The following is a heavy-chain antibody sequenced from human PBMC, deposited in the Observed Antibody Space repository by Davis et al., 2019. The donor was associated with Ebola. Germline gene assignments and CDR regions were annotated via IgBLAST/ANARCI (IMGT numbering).Heavy chain of an antibody. CDR3: ARDMSMVQEANWFDP. CDR2: ISAYNGNT. Sequence: ASVTVSCMASGYTFPRYGISWLRQAPRQGLEWMGWISAYNGNTHYAQKFQGWVTMTRNTSISPAYIELSRLRSDDTAVYYCARDMSMVQEANWFDPWGQGTLVTVSS. D-gene: IGHD3-10*01. V-gene: IGHV1-18*01. J-gene: IGHJ5*02. CDR1: GYTFPRYG.